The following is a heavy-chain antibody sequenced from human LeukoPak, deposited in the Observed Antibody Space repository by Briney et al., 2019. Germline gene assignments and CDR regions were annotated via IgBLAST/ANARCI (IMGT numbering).Heavy chain of an antibody. D-gene: IGHD3-16*02. CDR2: IYSSGST. J-gene: IGHJ4*02. CDR1: GGSISSYY. CDR3: ARGWMITFGGVIVPDY. Sequence: SETLSLTCTVSGGSISSYYWSWIRQPPGKGLEWIGYIYSSGSTDCNPSLKSRVTISVDTSKNQFSLKLSSVTAAGTAVYYCARGWMITFGGVIVPDYWGQGTLVTVSS. V-gene: IGHV4-59*12.